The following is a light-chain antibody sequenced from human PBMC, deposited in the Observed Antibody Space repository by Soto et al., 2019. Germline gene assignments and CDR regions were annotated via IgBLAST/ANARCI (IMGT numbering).Light chain of an antibody. CDR3: QHYNSYPPT. CDR1: QSISNR. Sequence: DIQMTQSPSILSASVGDRVTITCRASQSISNRLDWYQQKPGKAPNLLIHTASNLQSGVPSRFSGSGSGPDFTLTISSLQPGDFATYYCQHYNSYPPTFGQGTKVDIK. V-gene: IGKV1-5*03. CDR2: TAS. J-gene: IGKJ1*01.